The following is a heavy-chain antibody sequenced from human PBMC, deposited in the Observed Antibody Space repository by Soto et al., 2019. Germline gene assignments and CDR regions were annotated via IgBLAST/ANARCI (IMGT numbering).Heavy chain of an antibody. CDR2: IYHTGTT. Sequence: QVQLQASGPGLVKPSGTLSLTCVFSSGSVTNSNWWSWVRQPPGKGLEWIGEIYHTGTTNYNPSLKSRVTMSLDKSKNQFSLNLTSVTAADTAVYYCTRDSRYPNSWAFGHYCDYWGQGTLVTVSS. J-gene: IGHJ4*02. V-gene: IGHV4-4*02. D-gene: IGHD6-13*01. CDR1: SGSVTNSNW. CDR3: TRDSRYPNSWAFGHYCDY.